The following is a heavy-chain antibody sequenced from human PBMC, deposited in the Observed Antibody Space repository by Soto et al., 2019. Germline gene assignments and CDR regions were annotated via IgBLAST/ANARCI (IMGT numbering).Heavy chain of an antibody. CDR1: GYNFANYW. CDR2: IFPGDSDT. CDR3: AAGYTTGPDAFDI. Sequence: GESLKISCKGSGYNFANYWIGWVRQMPGKGLEWMGMIFPGDSDTKNSPSLQGQITMSVDKSDSSAYLQWRSPKASDTAMYYCAAGYTTGPDAFDIWGQGTMVTVSS. J-gene: IGHJ3*02. D-gene: IGHD6-13*01. V-gene: IGHV5-51*01.